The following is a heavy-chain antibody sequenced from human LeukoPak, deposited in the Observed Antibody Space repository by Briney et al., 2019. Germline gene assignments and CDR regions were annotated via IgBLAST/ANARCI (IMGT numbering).Heavy chain of an antibody. CDR3: ARGPYGDYVDS. CDR1: GGSISSSSYY. V-gene: IGHV4-39*07. D-gene: IGHD4-17*01. J-gene: IGHJ4*02. Sequence: SETLSLTCTVSGGSISSSSYYWGWIRQPPGKGLEWIGSIYYSGNSNYNPSLKSRVTISVDRSKNQFSLRLNSVTAADTAVYYCARGPYGDYVDSWGQGTLVTVSS. CDR2: IYYSGNS.